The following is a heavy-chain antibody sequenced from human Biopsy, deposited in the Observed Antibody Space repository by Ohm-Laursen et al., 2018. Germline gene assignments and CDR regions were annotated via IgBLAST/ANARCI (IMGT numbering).Heavy chain of an antibody. CDR1: GKTFSDYQ. CDR2: INQAGTT. CDR3: GNEVHGRDY. J-gene: IGHJ4*02. D-gene: IGHD2-15*01. Sequence: TLSCTWAVFGKTFSDYQWSWIRQPPGQGLEWIGQINQAGTTNYNPSLKSRVSISADASKYEFSLRLTSVTAADTAVYLCGNEVHGRDYWGLGAQVTVSS. V-gene: IGHV4-34*08.